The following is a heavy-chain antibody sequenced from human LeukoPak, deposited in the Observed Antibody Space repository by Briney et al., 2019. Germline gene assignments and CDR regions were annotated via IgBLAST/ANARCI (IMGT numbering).Heavy chain of an antibody. D-gene: IGHD6-13*01. J-gene: IGHJ4*02. CDR3: ASLSSSWYASQDDC. CDR1: GYTFTGYY. Sequence: ASVKVSCKASGYTFTGYYMHWVRQAPGQGLEWMGWINPNSGGTNYAQKFQGRVTMTRDTSISTAYMELSRLRSDDTAVYYCASLSSSWYASQDDCWGQGTLVTVSS. V-gene: IGHV1-2*02. CDR2: INPNSGGT.